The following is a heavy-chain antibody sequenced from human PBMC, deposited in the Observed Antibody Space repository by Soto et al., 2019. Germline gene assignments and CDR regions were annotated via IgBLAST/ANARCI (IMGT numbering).Heavy chain of an antibody. CDR2: ITSVGYT. D-gene: IGHD3-10*01. Sequence: PGGSLRLCSANSGFSCINYAMSWGRQAPGKGLECVAAITSVGYTYYVDSMKGRFTISRDSSKNTLFLQMNSLRAEDTAVYYSARDLFMVRGVIGGMDVWGQGTTVTVSS. CDR1: GFSCINYA. V-gene: IGHV3-23*01. J-gene: IGHJ6*02. CDR3: ARDLFMVRGVIGGMDV.